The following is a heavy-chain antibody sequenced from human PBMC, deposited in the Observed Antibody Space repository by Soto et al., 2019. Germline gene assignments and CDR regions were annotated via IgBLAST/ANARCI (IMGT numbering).Heavy chain of an antibody. J-gene: IGHJ5*02. CDR3: ARTVVAAINCFDP. Sequence: PSETLSLTCAVYGGSFSGYYWSWIRQPPGKGLEWIGEINHSGSTNYNPSLKSRVTISVDTSKNQFSLKLSSVTAADTAVYYRARTVVAAINCFDPWGQGTLVTVSS. D-gene: IGHD2-15*01. CDR2: INHSGST. V-gene: IGHV4-34*01. CDR1: GGSFSGYY.